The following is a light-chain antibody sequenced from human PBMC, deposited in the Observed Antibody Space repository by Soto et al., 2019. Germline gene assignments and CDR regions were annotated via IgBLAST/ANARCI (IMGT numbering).Light chain of an antibody. J-gene: IGKJ3*01. CDR2: DTS. Sequence: EVLLTQSPATLSLSPGERATLSCRASQSVSKFLGWSQHKPGQAPRLLIYDTSIRASGIPASLSGSGPGTDFTQHISSLEPEDLAGYYCQQRVEWPPLFTLGPGTIVD. CDR1: QSVSKF. V-gene: IGKV3-11*01. CDR3: QQRVEWPPLFT.